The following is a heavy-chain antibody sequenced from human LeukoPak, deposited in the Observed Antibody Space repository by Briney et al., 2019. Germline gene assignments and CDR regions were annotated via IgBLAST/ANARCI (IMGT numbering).Heavy chain of an antibody. CDR1: GGSISSSSYL. CDR2: IYTSGST. V-gene: IGHV4-61*02. D-gene: IGHD2-21*02. CDR3: ARADVTPYYYYMDV. Sequence: SETLSLTCTVSGGSISSSSYLWGWIRQPAGKGLEWIGRIYTSGSTNYNPSLKSRVTMSVDTSKYQFSLKLSSVTAADTAVYYCARADVTPYYYYMDVWGKGTTVTISS. J-gene: IGHJ6*03.